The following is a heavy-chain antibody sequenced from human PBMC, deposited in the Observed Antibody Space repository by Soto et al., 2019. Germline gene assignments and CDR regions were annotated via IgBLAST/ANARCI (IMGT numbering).Heavy chain of an antibody. D-gene: IGHD1-20*01. CDR2: ISAYNGNT. V-gene: IGHV1-18*01. Sequence: ASVKVSCKASGYTFTSYGIIWVRQAPGQGLEWMGWISAYNGNTNYAQKLQGRVTMTTDTSTSTAYMELRSLRSDDTAVYYCARVISGLTPGIPYDYWGQGTLVTVSS. CDR3: ARVISGLTPGIPYDY. CDR1: GYTFTSYG. J-gene: IGHJ4*02.